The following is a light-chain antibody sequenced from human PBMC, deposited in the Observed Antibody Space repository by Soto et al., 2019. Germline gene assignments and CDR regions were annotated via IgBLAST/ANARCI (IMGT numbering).Light chain of an antibody. CDR2: DVS. V-gene: IGLV2-14*03. Sequence: QSVLSQPASVSGSPGQSITISCTGSISDVGGYNYVSWYQQHPGKAPKLVIFDVSDRPSGISNRFSGAKSGNTASLTISGLRTEDEAEYYRGSYTSSSNYVFGSGTKLTVL. J-gene: IGLJ1*01. CDR1: ISDVGGYNY. CDR3: GSYTSSSNYV.